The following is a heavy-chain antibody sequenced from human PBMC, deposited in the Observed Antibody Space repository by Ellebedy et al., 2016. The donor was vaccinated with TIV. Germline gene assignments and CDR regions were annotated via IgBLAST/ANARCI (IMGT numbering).Heavy chain of an antibody. D-gene: IGHD2-15*01. CDR3: AGSDYYYYYGMDV. Sequence: GESLKISXAASGFTFSSYAMHWVRQAPGKGLEWVAVISYDGSNKYYADSVKGRFTISRDNSKNTLYLQMNSLRAEDTAVYYCAGSDYYYYYGMDVWGQGTTVTVSS. CDR2: ISYDGSNK. J-gene: IGHJ6*02. V-gene: IGHV3-30-3*01. CDR1: GFTFSSYA.